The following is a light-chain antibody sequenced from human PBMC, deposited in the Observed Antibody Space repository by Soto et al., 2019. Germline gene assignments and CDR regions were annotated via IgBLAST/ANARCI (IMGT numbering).Light chain of an antibody. CDR1: SVDVGDYNS. V-gene: IGLV2-14*03. CDR3: SSYTGTSTCV. Sequence: QSVLTQPASVSGSPGQSITISCTGSSVDVGDYNSVSWYQQHPGKAPKVMIYHVTIRASGVSNRFSGSKSGNTASLTISGLQAEDEADYYCSSYTGTSTCVFGGGTKVTVL. CDR2: HVT. J-gene: IGLJ1*01.